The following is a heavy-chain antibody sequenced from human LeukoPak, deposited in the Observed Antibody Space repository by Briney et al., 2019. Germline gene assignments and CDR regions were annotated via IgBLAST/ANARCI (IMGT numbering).Heavy chain of an antibody. Sequence: GGSLRLSCEASGFSFSNFGMNWVRQAPGKGLEWVSAISGSGGSTYYADSVKGRFTISRGNAKNSLYLQMNSLRAEDTAVYYCARGGGYYTGPFDYWGQGTLVTVSS. CDR2: ISGSGGST. J-gene: IGHJ4*02. V-gene: IGHV3-21*01. CDR3: ARGGGYYTGPFDY. D-gene: IGHD1-26*01. CDR1: GFSFSNFG.